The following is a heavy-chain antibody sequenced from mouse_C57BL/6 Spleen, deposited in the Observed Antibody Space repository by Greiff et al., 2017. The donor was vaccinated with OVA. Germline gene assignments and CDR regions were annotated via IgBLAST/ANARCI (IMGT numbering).Heavy chain of an antibody. CDR1: GFTFSDYY. CDR3: ARHVTTTGLTAMDY. V-gene: IGHV5-12*01. CDR2: ISNGGGST. Sequence: VQLKESGGGLVQPGGSLKLSCAASGFTFSDYYMYWVRQTPEKRLEWVAYISNGGGSTYYPDTVKGRFTISRDNAKTTLYLQMSRLKSEDTAMYYCARHVTTTGLTAMDYWGQGTSVTVSS. D-gene: IGHD2-12*01. J-gene: IGHJ4*01.